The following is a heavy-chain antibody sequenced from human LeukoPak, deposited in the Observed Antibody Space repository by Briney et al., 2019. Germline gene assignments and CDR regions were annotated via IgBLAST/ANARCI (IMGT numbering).Heavy chain of an antibody. Sequence: GSLRLSCAASGFTFSSYAMSWIRQPPGKGLEWIGEINHSGSTNYNPSLKSRVTISVDTSKNQFSLKLSPVTAADTAVYYCAFAYDFWSGYQRIYFDYWGQGTLVTVSS. CDR3: AFAYDFWSGYQRIYFDY. D-gene: IGHD3-3*01. CDR2: INHSGST. J-gene: IGHJ4*02. CDR1: GFTFSSYA. V-gene: IGHV4-34*08.